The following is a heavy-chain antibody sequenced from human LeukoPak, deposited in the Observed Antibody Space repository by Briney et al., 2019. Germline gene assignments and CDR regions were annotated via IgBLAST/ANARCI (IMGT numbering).Heavy chain of an antibody. D-gene: IGHD5-12*01. CDR3: AKDRGQRWLQSTAFDI. Sequence: GGSPRLSCAASGFTFSSYAMSWVRQAPGKGLEWVSAISGSGGSTYYADSVKGRFTISRDNSKNTLYLQMNSLRAEDTAVYYCAKDRGQRWLQSTAFDIWGQGTMVTVSS. V-gene: IGHV3-23*01. J-gene: IGHJ3*02. CDR2: ISGSGGST. CDR1: GFTFSSYA.